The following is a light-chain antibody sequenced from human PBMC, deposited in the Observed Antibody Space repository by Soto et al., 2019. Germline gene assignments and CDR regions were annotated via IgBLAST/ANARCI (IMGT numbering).Light chain of an antibody. Sequence: DIQMTQSPSSLSASVGDRVTITCRASQSISIYLNWYQQKPGKAPKVLIYAASSLQSGVPPRFSGSGSGTEFTLTISSLKPEDFATYYCQQSYNIPRATFGQGTKVEIK. CDR1: QSISIY. J-gene: IGKJ1*01. V-gene: IGKV1-39*01. CDR3: QQSYNIPRAT. CDR2: AAS.